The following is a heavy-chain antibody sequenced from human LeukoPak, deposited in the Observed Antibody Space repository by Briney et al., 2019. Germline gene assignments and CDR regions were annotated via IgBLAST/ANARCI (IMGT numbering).Heavy chain of an antibody. D-gene: IGHD6-19*01. V-gene: IGHV4-59*08. Sequence: PSETLSLTCTVSGGSISSYYWSWIRQPPGKGLEWIGYIYYSGSTNYNPSLKSRVTISVDTSKNQFSLKLSSVTAADTAVYYCARHMYSSGWYPHRPRDNWFDPWGQGTLVTVSS. CDR1: GGSISSYY. CDR3: ARHMYSSGWYPHRPRDNWFDP. J-gene: IGHJ5*02. CDR2: IYYSGST.